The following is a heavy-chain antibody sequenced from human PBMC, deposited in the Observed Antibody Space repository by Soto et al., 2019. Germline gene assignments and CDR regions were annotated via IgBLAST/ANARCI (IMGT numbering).Heavy chain of an antibody. Sequence: EVQLVESGGGLVQPGGSLRLTCTASGFSLSDYWMSWVRQAPGKGLEWVANVKKDGSDKYYVDSVKGRFTICSDNSMNSLLLQMNTLPVEDTAVYYCARGGGNFDQWGQGTLVTVSS. D-gene: IGHD3-16*01. CDR3: ARGGGNFDQ. CDR1: GFSLSDYW. CDR2: VKKDGSDK. V-gene: IGHV3-7*04. J-gene: IGHJ4*02.